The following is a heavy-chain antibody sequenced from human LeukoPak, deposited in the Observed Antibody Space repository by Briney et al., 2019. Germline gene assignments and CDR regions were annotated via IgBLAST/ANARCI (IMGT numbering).Heavy chain of an antibody. CDR2: ISSSSSTI. CDR1: GFTFSSYA. Sequence: GGSLSLSCAASGFTFSSYAMSWVRQAPGKGLEWVSYISSSSSTIYYADSVKGRFTISRDNAKNSLYLQMNSLRAEDTAVYYCAREGSSSWGTNWFDPWGQGTLVTVSS. J-gene: IGHJ5*02. CDR3: AREGSSSWGTNWFDP. V-gene: IGHV3-48*01. D-gene: IGHD6-13*01.